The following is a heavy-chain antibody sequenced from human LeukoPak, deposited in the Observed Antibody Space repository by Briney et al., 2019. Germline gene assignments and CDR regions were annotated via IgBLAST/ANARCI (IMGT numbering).Heavy chain of an antibody. CDR1: GYSFTSNY. CDR2: IYPRDGGT. CDR3: ARVSGRDGYNSRATWYYFDY. V-gene: IGHV1-46*01. Sequence: ASVKVSCTASGYSFTSNYIHWVRQAPGQGLEWMGMIYPRDGGTSYAQKFQGRVTVTRDTSTSTVYMELSSLRSEDTAVYYCARVSGRDGYNSRATWYYFDYWGQGTLVTVSS. D-gene: IGHD5-24*01. J-gene: IGHJ4*02.